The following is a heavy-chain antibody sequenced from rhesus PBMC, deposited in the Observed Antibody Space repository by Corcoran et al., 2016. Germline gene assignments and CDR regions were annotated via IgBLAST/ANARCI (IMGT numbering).Heavy chain of an antibody. D-gene: IGHD3-3*01. CDR3: ARGGAFWTGYSLFDY. J-gene: IGHJ4*01. Sequence: QVQLQESGPGLVKPSETLSLTCAVSGGSISDDYYWSWIRQPPGKGLEWIGYIYGSGGGTHYNPSLKNRVTISIDTSKNLFSLKLGSVTAADPAVYYCARGGAFWTGYSLFDYWGQGVLVTVSS. CDR1: GGSISDDYY. CDR2: IYGSGGGT. V-gene: IGHV4-106*01.